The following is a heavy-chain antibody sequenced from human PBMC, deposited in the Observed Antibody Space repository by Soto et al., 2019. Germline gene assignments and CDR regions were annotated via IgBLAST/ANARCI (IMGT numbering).Heavy chain of an antibody. J-gene: IGHJ6*02. Sequence: PSETLSLTCSVSGGSVRSGNHFWNWIRQPPGRGLEWLGYMYYTGVTNYNPSLKSRVSMSVDTSKDQFSLNLTSLTAADTAVYYCARGGEPLGYYGLDVRGQGTTVTVSS. CDR1: GGSVRSGNHF. V-gene: IGHV4-61*01. CDR2: MYYTGVT. CDR3: ARGGEPLGYYGLDV.